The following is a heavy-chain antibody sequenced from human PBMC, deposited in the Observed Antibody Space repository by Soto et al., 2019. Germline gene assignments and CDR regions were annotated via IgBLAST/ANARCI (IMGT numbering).Heavy chain of an antibody. J-gene: IGHJ5*01. D-gene: IGHD6-19*01. V-gene: IGHV1-18*01. Sequence: QVQLVQSGGEVKKPGASVKVSCKASGYSFIRYGISWVRQAPGQGLEWMGWISGYNGNTQYAQKLQGRLTITQDTSTSTAHMELRSLRSDDTAGYYCARDQWTLDHSRGGSGSWGQGTLVTVSS. CDR3: ARDQWTLDHSRGGSGS. CDR2: ISGYNGNT. CDR1: GYSFIRYG.